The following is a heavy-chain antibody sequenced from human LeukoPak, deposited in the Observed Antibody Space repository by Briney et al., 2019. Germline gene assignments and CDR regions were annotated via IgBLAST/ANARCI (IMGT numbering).Heavy chain of an antibody. J-gene: IGHJ4*02. CDR3: ARRITGTTSDSFDY. V-gene: IGHV4-39*01. CDR1: GGSISSSSYY. D-gene: IGHD1-20*01. CDR2: ISYSGST. Sequence: SETLSLTCTVPGGSISSSSYYWGWIRQPPGKGLEWIGSISYSGSTYYNPSLKSRVTIFVDTSKNQFSLKLSSVTAADTALYYCARRITGTTSDSFDYWGQGTLVTVSS.